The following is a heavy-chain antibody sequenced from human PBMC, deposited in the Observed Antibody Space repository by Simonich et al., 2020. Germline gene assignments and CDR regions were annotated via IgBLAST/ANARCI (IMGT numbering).Heavy chain of an antibody. CDR2: ITPLRGIA. V-gene: IGHV1-69*09. J-gene: IGHJ4*02. D-gene: IGHD3-10*01. CDR1: GGTFSSYA. CDR3: ARTNTMRELDTMVRGVDYFDY. Sequence: QVQLVQSGAEVKKPGSSVKVSCKASGGTFSSYAISWVRQAPGQGLEWLGAITPLRGIAKHAQKFKGRGPITADKSTSTAYMELSSLRSEETAVYYCARTNTMRELDTMVRGVDYFDYWGQGTLVTVSS.